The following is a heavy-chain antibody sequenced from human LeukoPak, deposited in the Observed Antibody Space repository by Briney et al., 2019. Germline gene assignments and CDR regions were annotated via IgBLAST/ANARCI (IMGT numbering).Heavy chain of an antibody. CDR3: AKGISSGYYDSSGYYNY. J-gene: IGHJ4*02. CDR2: IYSGGST. D-gene: IGHD3-22*01. CDR1: GFTVSSNY. V-gene: IGHV3-53*01. Sequence: GGSLRLSCAASGFTVSSNYMSWVRQAPGKGLEWVSVIYSGGSTYYADSVKGRFTISRDNSKNTLYLQMNSLRAEDTAVYYCAKGISSGYYDSSGYYNYWGQGTLVTVSS.